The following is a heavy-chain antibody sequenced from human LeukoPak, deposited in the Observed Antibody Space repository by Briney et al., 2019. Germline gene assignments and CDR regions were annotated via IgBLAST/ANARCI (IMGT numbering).Heavy chain of an antibody. J-gene: IGHJ4*02. CDR1: GGSFSGYY. D-gene: IGHD6-13*01. CDR2: INHSGST. Sequence: SETLSLTCAVCGGSFSGYYWSWIRQPPGKGLEWIGEINHSGSTNYNPSLKSRVTISVDTSKNQFSLKLSSVTAADTAVYYCASIAAGTVENPFDYWGQGTLVTVSS. V-gene: IGHV4-34*01. CDR3: ASIAAGTVENPFDY.